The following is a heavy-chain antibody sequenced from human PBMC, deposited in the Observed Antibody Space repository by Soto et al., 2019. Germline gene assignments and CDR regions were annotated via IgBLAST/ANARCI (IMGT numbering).Heavy chain of an antibody. Sequence: GESLKISCAASGFTFSSYSMNWVRQAPGKGLEWVSSISSSSSYIYYADSVKGRFTISRDNAKNSLYLQMNSLRAEDTAVYYCARESGRGYPVLRCFDYWGQGTLVTVSS. CDR2: ISSSSSYI. D-gene: IGHD3-3*01. CDR3: ARESGRGYPVLRCFDY. CDR1: GFTFSSYS. J-gene: IGHJ4*02. V-gene: IGHV3-21*01.